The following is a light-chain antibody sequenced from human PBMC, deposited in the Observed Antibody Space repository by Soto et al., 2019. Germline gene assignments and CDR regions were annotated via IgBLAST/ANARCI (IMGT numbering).Light chain of an antibody. CDR2: EVS. V-gene: IGLV2-14*01. CDR1: SRNVGGHNF. Sequence: QSVLTQPASVSGSPGQSIAISCTGTSRNVGGHNFVSWYQQHPGKAPQLVIYEVSHRPSGVSYRFSGSKSGNTASLTISGLQAEDEAAYYCSSYTSSRTYVFGTGTKVTLL. J-gene: IGLJ1*01. CDR3: SSYTSSRTYV.